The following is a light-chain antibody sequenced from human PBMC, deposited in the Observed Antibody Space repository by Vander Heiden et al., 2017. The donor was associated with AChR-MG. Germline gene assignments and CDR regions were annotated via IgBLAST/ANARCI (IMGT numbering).Light chain of an antibody. J-gene: IGLJ7*01. CDR3: AAWDDSLSGRAV. CDR2: RNN. Sequence: PVLTRQPSPHCTPGQRVTISCTGSSASIGSNYVYWYQQLPGTAPKLLIYRNNQRPSGVPDRFSGSKAGTSASLAISGLRSEDEADDDYAAWDDSLSGRAVFGGGTQLTVL. V-gene: IGLV1-47*01. CDR1: SASIGSNY.